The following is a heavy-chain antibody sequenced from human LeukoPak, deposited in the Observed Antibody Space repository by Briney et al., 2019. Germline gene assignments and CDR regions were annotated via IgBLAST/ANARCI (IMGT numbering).Heavy chain of an antibody. J-gene: IGHJ4*02. Sequence: GGSLRLSCAASGFTFSSYEMNWVRQAPGKGLEWVSYISSSGSTIYYADSVKGRFTISRDNAKNSLYLQMNSLRAEDTAVYYCARGTLYYYDSSGYYDYWGQGTLVTVSS. V-gene: IGHV3-48*03. CDR3: ARGTLYYYDSSGYYDY. D-gene: IGHD3-22*01. CDR2: ISSSGSTI. CDR1: GFTFSSYE.